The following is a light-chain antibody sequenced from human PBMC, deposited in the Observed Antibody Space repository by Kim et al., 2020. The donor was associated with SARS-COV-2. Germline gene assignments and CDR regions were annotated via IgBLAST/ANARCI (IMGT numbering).Light chain of an antibody. CDR2: DVT. J-gene: IGLJ1*01. CDR1: SNDVGDYNF. V-gene: IGLV2-11*01. Sequence: QSALTQPRSVSGSPGQSVTISCTGTSNDVGDYNFVSWYQQHPGRAPKLIISDVTKRPSGVPARFSGSKSGNTASLTISGLQAEDEADYFCCSYAGSHGFVFGAGTKVTVL. CDR3: CSYAGSHGFV.